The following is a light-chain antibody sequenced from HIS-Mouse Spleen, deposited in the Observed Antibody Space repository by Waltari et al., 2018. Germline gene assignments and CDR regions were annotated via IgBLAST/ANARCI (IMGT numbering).Light chain of an antibody. J-gene: IGLJ2*01. CDR3: YSTDSSGNHRV. CDR1: ALPKKY. V-gene: IGLV3-10*01. CDR2: EDS. Sequence: SYELTQPPSVSVSPGQTARIPCSGAALPKKYAYWYQQKSGPAPVLVIYEDSKRPSGIPGRFSGSSSGTMATLTISGAQVEDEADYYCYSTDSSGNHRVFGGGTKLTVL.